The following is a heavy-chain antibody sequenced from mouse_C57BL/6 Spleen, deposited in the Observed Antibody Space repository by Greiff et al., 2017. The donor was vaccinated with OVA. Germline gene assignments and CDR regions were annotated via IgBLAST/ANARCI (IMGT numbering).Heavy chain of an antibody. CDR1: GYTFTSYW. Sequence: QVHVKQPGTELVKPGASVKLSCKASGYTFTSYWMHWVKQRPGQGLEWIGNINPSNGGTNYNEKFKSKATLTVDKSSSTAYMQLSSLTSEDSAVYYCAKGEVVATGAMDYWGQGTSVTVSS. D-gene: IGHD1-1*01. CDR3: AKGEVVATGAMDY. J-gene: IGHJ4*01. V-gene: IGHV1-53*01. CDR2: INPSNGGT.